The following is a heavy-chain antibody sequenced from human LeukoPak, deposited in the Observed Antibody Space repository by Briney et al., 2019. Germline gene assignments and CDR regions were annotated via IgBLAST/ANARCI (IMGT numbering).Heavy chain of an antibody. CDR2: IKQDGSAQ. J-gene: IGHJ5*02. CDR3: ALILDPRGFDP. V-gene: IGHV3-7*01. D-gene: IGHD2-15*01. Sequence: PGGSLRLSCATSGFTFSNYWMSWVRQAPGKGLEGVANIKQDGSAQYYVDSVKGRFTISRDNSKNTLYLQMNSLRAEDTAVYYCALILDPRGFDPWGQGTLVTVSS. CDR1: GFTFSNYW.